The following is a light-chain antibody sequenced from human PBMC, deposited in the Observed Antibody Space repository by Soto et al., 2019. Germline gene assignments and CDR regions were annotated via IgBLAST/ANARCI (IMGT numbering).Light chain of an antibody. Sequence: QSVLTQPASVSWSPGQSITISCTGTSSDVGGYNYVSWYQHQPGKAPKLMIYDVSNRPSGVSNRFSGSKSGNTASLIISGLQAEDEADYYCSSYTSSSTLSTYVFGTGTKVTVL. CDR2: DVS. CDR1: SSDVGGYNY. V-gene: IGLV2-14*03. J-gene: IGLJ1*01. CDR3: SSYTSSSTLSTYV.